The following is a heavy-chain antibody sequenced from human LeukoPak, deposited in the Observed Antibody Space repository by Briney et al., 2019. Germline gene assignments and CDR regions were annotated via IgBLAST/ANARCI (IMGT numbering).Heavy chain of an antibody. V-gene: IGHV3-74*01. CDR2: IKSDGTST. Sequence: GGSLRLSCAASGFTLSSYWMHWVRQAPGKGLVWVSRIKSDGTSTCYADSVKGRFTISRDNAKNTPYLQMNSLRAEDTAVYYCARYGENWGQGTLVTVSS. CDR3: ARYGEN. D-gene: IGHD3-10*01. J-gene: IGHJ4*02. CDR1: GFTLSSYW.